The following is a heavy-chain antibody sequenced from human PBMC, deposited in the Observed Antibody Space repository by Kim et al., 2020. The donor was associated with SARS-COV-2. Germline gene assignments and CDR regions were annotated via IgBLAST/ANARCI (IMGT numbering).Heavy chain of an antibody. Sequence: TPSLTSRVTLSVDTSTNQFSLKLSSVTAADPAVYYCARGIAVAGSTWFDPWGQGTLVTVSS. V-gene: IGHV4-61*02. CDR3: ARGIAVAGSTWFDP. D-gene: IGHD6-19*01. J-gene: IGHJ5*02.